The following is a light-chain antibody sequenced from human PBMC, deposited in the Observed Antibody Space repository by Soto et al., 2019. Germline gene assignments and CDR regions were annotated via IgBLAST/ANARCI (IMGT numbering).Light chain of an antibody. J-gene: IGLJ1*01. CDR2: EVS. V-gene: IGLV2-8*01. CDR1: SSDVGGYNY. CDR3: SSYAGSNNLRV. Sequence: QSALTQPPSAFGSPGQSVTISCTGTSSDVGGYNYVSWYQQHPGKAPKLMIYEVSKRPSGVPDRFSGSKSGNTASLTVSGLQAEDEADYDCSSYAGSNNLRVFGTGTKLTVL.